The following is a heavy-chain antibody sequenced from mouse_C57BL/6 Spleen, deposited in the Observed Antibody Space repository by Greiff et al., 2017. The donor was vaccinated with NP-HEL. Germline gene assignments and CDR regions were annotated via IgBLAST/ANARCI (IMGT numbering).Heavy chain of an antibody. Sequence: QVQLQQSGAELARPGASVKLSCKASGYTFPSYGISWVKQRTGQGLEWIGEIYPRSGNTYYNEKFKGKATLTADKSSSTAYMELRSLTSEDSAVYFCARSVYYYGSSPYYFDYWGQGTTLTVSS. V-gene: IGHV1-81*01. J-gene: IGHJ2*01. D-gene: IGHD1-1*01. CDR2: IYPRSGNT. CDR3: ARSVYYYGSSPYYFDY. CDR1: GYTFPSYG.